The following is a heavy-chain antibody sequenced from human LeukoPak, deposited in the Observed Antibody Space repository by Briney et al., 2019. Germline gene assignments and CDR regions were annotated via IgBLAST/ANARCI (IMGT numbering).Heavy chain of an antibody. Sequence: ASVKVSCKASVYTFTSYDINWLRQATGQGLEWMGWMNPNSGNTGYTQKFQGRGTMTRNTSISTAYMELSSLRSQDTAVYYCASNFWSGDYYYGMDVWGQGTTVTVSS. J-gene: IGHJ6*02. CDR2: MNPNSGNT. CDR3: ASNFWSGDYYYGMDV. CDR1: VYTFTSYD. D-gene: IGHD3-3*01. V-gene: IGHV1-8*01.